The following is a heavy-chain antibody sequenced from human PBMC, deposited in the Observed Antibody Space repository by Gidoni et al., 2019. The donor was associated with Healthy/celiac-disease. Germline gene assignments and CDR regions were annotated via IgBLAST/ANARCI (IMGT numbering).Heavy chain of an antibody. Sequence: EVQLVESGGGLVKPGGSRRLSCAASGFTFSSYSMNWVRQAPGKGLEWVSSISSSSSYIYYADSVKGRFTISRDNAKNSLYLQMNRLRAEDTAVYYCARVVCSGGSCYSDYWGQGTLVTVSS. V-gene: IGHV3-21*01. CDR2: ISSSSSYI. D-gene: IGHD2-15*01. CDR3: ARVVCSGGSCYSDY. J-gene: IGHJ4*02. CDR1: GFTFSSYS.